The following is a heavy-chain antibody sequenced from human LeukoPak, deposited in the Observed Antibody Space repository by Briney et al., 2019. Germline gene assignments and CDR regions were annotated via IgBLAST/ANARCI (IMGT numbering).Heavy chain of an antibody. Sequence: PGGSLRLSCAASGFTVRSNYMSWFRQAPGKGLEWASVIYNDGRTYYADSVKGRFIISKDISKNTLYLQMNNLKTEDTAVYYCTTDLGTYSSSSLGFDYWGQGTLVTVSS. CDR1: GFTVRSNY. CDR3: TTDLGTYSSSSLGFDY. CDR2: IYNDGRT. V-gene: IGHV3-53*01. J-gene: IGHJ4*02. D-gene: IGHD6-6*01.